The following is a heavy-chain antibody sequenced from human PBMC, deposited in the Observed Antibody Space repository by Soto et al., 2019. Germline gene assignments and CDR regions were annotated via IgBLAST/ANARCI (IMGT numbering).Heavy chain of an antibody. CDR1: GGSFSGYF. V-gene: IGHV4-34*01. CDR2: INHSGRT. D-gene: IGHD5-18*01. Sequence: APVWLTLTNAVDGGSFSGYFWSLSRWPLGKGLERIGEINHSGRTNENPSLKSRVTISLETSQNQFSQKLSSVTAADTAVYYCARGSSGGLQQWFLSYCEEWAQVTLVNV. CDR3: ARGSSGGLQQWFLSYCEE. J-gene: IGHJ4*02.